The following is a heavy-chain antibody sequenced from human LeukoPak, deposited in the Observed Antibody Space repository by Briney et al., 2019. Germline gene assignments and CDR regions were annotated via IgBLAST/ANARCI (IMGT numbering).Heavy chain of an antibody. CDR1: GFTFSSYG. D-gene: IGHD1-7*01. Sequence: GGSLRLSCAASGFTFSSYGMSWVRQAPGKGLEWVSAISGSGGSTYYADSVKGRFTISRDNSKNTLYLQMNSLRAEDTAVYYCASALTGTMDYWGQGTLVTVSS. CDR3: ASALTGTMDY. CDR2: ISGSGGST. J-gene: IGHJ4*02. V-gene: IGHV3-23*01.